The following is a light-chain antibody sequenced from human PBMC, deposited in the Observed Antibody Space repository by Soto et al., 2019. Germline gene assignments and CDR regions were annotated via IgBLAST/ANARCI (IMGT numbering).Light chain of an antibody. CDR1: QSISSY. Sequence: DIQMTQSPSSLSASVGDRVTITCRASQSISSYLNWYQQKPGKAPKLLISAASSLQSGVPSRFSGSGSGSDFTLTISSLQPEDFATYYCQQSYSTPRKTFGQGTKVEIK. CDR3: QQSYSTPRKT. J-gene: IGKJ1*01. CDR2: AAS. V-gene: IGKV1-39*01.